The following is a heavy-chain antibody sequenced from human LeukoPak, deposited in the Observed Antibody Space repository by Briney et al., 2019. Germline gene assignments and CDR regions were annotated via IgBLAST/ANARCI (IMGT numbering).Heavy chain of an antibody. CDR3: AREVGITMVRGSTQDDP. V-gene: IGHV3-21*01. Sequence: GGSLRLSCAASGFTFSRYSMNWVRQAPGKGLEWVSSISSSSSYIYYADSVKGRFTISRDSAKNSLYLQMNSLRAEDTAVYYCAREVGITMVRGSTQDDPWGQGTLVTVSS. D-gene: IGHD3-10*01. CDR2: ISSSSSYI. J-gene: IGHJ5*02. CDR1: GFTFSRYS.